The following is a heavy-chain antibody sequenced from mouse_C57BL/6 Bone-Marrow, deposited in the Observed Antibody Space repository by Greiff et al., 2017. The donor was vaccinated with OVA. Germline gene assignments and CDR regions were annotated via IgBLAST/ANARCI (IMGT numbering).Heavy chain of an antibody. Sequence: DVMLVESGGGLVQPGESLKLSCESNEYEFPSHDMSWVRKTPEKRLELVAAINSDGGSTYYPDTMERRFIISRDNTKKTLYLQMSSLRSEDTALYYCAIYYGYGESWFAYWGQGTLVTVSA. CDR2: INSDGGST. CDR1: EYEFPSHD. D-gene: IGHD2-2*01. V-gene: IGHV5-2*01. CDR3: AIYYGYGESWFAY. J-gene: IGHJ3*01.